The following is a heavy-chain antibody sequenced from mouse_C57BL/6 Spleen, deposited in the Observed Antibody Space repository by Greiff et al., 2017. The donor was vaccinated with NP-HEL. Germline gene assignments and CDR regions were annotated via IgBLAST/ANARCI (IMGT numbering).Heavy chain of an antibody. CDR2: ISYDGSN. V-gene: IGHV3-6*01. Sequence: DVKLVESGPGLVKPSQSLSLTCSVTGYSITSGYYWNWIRQFPGNKLEWMGYISYDGSNNYNPSLKNRISITRDTSKNQFFLKLNSVTTEDTATYYCARTGTCAYWGQGTLVTVSA. CDR3: ARTGTCAY. D-gene: IGHD4-1*01. J-gene: IGHJ3*01. CDR1: GYSITSGYY.